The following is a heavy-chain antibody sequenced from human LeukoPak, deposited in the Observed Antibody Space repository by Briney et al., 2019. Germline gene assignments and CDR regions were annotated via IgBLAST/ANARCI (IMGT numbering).Heavy chain of an antibody. CDR1: GFTFRNYA. J-gene: IGHJ6*02. V-gene: IGHV3-23*01. CDR3: AKVPYSDYGSGRPPFMDV. D-gene: IGHD3-10*01. CDR2: ISGGGGDT. Sequence: GGSLRLSCAASGFTFRNYAMTWVRQAPGKGLEWASTISGGGGDTYYADSVKGRFTISRDNSKSTLYLQMNSLRAEDTAIHYCAKVPYSDYGSGRPPFMDVWGQGTTVAVSS.